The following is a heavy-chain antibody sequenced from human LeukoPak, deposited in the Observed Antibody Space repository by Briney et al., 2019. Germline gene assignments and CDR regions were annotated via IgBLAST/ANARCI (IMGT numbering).Heavy chain of an antibody. CDR2: INHSGST. CDR1: GGSFSVYY. Sequence: ASETLSLTCAVYGGSFSVYYWSWIRQPPGKGLEWIGEINHSGSTNYNPSLKSRVTISVDTSKNQFSLKLSSVTAADTAVYYCATSGYYRTVDYWGQGTLVTVSS. J-gene: IGHJ4*02. CDR3: ATSGYYRTVDY. V-gene: IGHV4-34*01. D-gene: IGHD3-22*01.